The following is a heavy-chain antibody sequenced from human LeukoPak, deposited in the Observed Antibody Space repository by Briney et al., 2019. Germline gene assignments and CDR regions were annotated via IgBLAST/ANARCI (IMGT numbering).Heavy chain of an antibody. CDR2: INQGGSVQ. CDR1: GFTFRSYW. CDR3: ARVEYSGWNLEY. V-gene: IGHV3-7*01. Sequence: GGSLRLSCAASGFTFRSYWMCWLRQAPGKGLEWVANINQGGSVQYYMDSVKGRFTISRDDAKNSLYVQMNSLRDEDTAVYYCARVEYSGWNLEYWGQGTLVTVSS. J-gene: IGHJ4*02. D-gene: IGHD5-12*01.